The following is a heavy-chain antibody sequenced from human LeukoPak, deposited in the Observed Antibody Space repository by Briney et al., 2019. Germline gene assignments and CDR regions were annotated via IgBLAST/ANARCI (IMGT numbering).Heavy chain of an antibody. V-gene: IGHV3-23*01. D-gene: IGHD5-18*01. CDR1: GFTFSSYN. CDR3: AKGMGYSYGSPQEN. Sequence: PGGSLRLSCAASGFTFSSYNMNWVRQAPGKGLEWVSAISGSGGSTYYADSVKGRFTISRDNSKNTLYLQMNSLRAEDTAVYYCAKGMGYSYGSPQENWGQGTLVTVSS. CDR2: ISGSGGST. J-gene: IGHJ4*02.